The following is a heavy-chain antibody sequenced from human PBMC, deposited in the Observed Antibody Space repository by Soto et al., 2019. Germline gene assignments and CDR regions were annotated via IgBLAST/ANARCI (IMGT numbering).Heavy chain of an antibody. J-gene: IGHJ5*02. CDR2: IYYSGST. V-gene: IGHV4-61*01. CDR3: ARAKLSGYCSGGSCYQVRPNWFDP. D-gene: IGHD2-15*01. Sequence: SETLSLTCTVSGGSVSSGSYYWSWIRQPPGKGLEWIGYIYYSGSTNYNPSLKSRVTISVDTSKNQFSLKLSSVTAADTAVYYCARAKLSGYCSGGSCYQVRPNWFDPWGQGTLVTVPS. CDR1: GGSVSSGSYY.